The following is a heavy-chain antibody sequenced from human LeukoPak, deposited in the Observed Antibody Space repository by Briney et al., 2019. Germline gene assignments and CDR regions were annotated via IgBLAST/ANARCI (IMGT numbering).Heavy chain of an antibody. Sequence: ASVKVSCKASGYTLTGYYMHWVRQAPGQGLEWMGRINPNSGGTNYAQKFQGRVTMTRDTSISTAYMELSRLRSDDTAVYYCAVGYSSSWYDAFDIWGQGTMVTVSS. D-gene: IGHD6-13*01. CDR3: AVGYSSSWYDAFDI. CDR1: GYTLTGYY. CDR2: INPNSGGT. V-gene: IGHV1-2*06. J-gene: IGHJ3*02.